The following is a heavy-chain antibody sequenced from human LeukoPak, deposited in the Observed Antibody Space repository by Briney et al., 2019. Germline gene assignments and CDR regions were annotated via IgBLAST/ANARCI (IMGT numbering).Heavy chain of an antibody. D-gene: IGHD5-18*01. CDR3: ARAGYSYGEDY. CDR1: GFTFSDYY. J-gene: IGHJ4*02. Sequence: GGSLRLSCAASGFTFSDYYMSWIRQAPGKGLEWVSYISSSGSTIYYADSVKGRFTISRHNSKNTLYLQMNSLRAGDTAVYYCARAGYSYGEDYWGQGTLVTVSS. CDR2: ISSSGSTI. V-gene: IGHV3-11*01.